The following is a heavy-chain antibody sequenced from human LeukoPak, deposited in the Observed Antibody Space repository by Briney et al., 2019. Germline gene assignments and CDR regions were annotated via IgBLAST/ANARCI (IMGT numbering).Heavy chain of an antibody. CDR1: GYTFTNYD. CDR3: ARVPGTTDILTGYYG. Sequence: ASVKVSCKTSGYTFTNYDINWVRQAPGQGLEWMGWMNLKSGNTDYAEKFQGRVTITRNTSISTAYMDLSSLRSEDTAVYYCARVPGTTDILTGYYGWGQGTLVTVSS. J-gene: IGHJ4*02. CDR2: MNLKSGNT. V-gene: IGHV1-8*03. D-gene: IGHD3-9*01.